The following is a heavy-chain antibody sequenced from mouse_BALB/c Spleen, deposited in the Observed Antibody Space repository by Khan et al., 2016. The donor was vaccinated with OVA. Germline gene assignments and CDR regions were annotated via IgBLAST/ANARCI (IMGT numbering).Heavy chain of an antibody. CDR3: ASHLTGSFAY. J-gene: IGHJ3*01. CDR2: ISSGGDYT. V-gene: IGHV5-6*01. CDR1: GFTFSSYS. D-gene: IGHD4-1*01. Sequence: EVELVESGGDLVAPGGSLKLSCAASGFTFSSYSMSWVRQTPDKRLEWVATISSGGDYTYYPDIVKGRFTISRDNAKNTLYLQMSSLKSEDTAMYYWASHLTGSFAYWGQGTLVAGPA.